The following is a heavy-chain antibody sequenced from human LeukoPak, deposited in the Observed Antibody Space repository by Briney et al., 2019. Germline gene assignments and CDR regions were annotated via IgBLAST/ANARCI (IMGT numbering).Heavy chain of an antibody. CDR2: INPNSGGT. D-gene: IGHD4-11*01. V-gene: IGHV1-2*02. CDR1: GYTFTGYY. Sequence: ASVKVSCKASGYTFTGYYMHWVRQAPGQGLEWMGWINPNSGGTNYAQKFQGRVTMTRDTSISTAYMELSRLRSDDTAVYHCARTTVTTYWFDYWGQGTLVTVSS. J-gene: IGHJ4*02. CDR3: ARTTVTTYWFDY.